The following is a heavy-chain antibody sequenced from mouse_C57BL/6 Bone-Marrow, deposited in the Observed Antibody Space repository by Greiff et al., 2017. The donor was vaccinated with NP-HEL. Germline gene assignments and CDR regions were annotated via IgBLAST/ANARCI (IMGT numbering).Heavy chain of an antibody. CDR2: IRNKANGYTT. Sequence: EVQRVESGGGLVQPGGSLSLSCAASGFTFTDYYMSWVRQPPGKALEWLGFIRNKANGYTTEYSASVKGRFTISRDNSQSILYLQMNALRAEDSATYYCARSSYDYDDWYFDVWGTGTTVTVSS. V-gene: IGHV7-3*01. CDR3: ARSSYDYDDWYFDV. CDR1: GFTFTDYY. D-gene: IGHD2-4*01. J-gene: IGHJ1*03.